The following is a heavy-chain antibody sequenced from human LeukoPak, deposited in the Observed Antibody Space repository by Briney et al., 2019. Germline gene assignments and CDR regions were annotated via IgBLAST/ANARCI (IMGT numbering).Heavy chain of an antibody. CDR3: AGRYGSSNGFNLEY. J-gene: IGHJ4*02. V-gene: IGHV4-4*09. CDR1: GGSVSGYY. D-gene: IGHD2-2*01. CDR2: IYSDGST. Sequence: SETLSLTCTVLGGSVSGYYWNWIRQSPEKGLEWIGYIYSDGSTDYNPSLTSRVTISIDPAKSQFSLRLRTVTAADTAVYYCAGRYGSSNGFNLEYWGQGTLVTVSS.